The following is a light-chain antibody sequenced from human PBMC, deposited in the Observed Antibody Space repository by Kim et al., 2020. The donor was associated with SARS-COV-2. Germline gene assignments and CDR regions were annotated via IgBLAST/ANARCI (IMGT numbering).Light chain of an antibody. CDR2: DVS. V-gene: IGLV2-14*03. CDR3: SSYTSSSTVV. J-gene: IGLJ2*01. Sequence: LTQPASVSGSPGQSITISCTGTSSDVGGYNYVSWYQQHPGKDPKLMIYDVSNRPSGVSNRFSGSKSGNTASLTISGLQAEDEADYYCSSYTSSSTVVFGGGTQLTV. CDR1: SSDVGGYNY.